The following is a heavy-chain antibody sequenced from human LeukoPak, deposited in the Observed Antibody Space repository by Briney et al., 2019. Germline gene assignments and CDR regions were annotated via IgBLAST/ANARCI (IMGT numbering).Heavy chain of an antibody. CDR1: GFTFSNYG. D-gene: IGHD3-22*01. Sequence: GGSLRLSCAASGFTFSNYGMSWVRLAPGKGLEWVSGIINSGGSTYYADSVKGRFTISRDNSKNTLYLQMNSLRAEDTAVYYCAKMRGPLTMIVNWGQGTLVTVSS. J-gene: IGHJ4*02. CDR3: AKMRGPLTMIVN. V-gene: IGHV3-23*01. CDR2: IINSGGST.